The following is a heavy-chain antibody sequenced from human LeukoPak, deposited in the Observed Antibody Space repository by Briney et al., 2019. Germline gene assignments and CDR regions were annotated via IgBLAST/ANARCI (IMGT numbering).Heavy chain of an antibody. CDR2: ISSSSSYI. Sequence: GGSLRLSCAASGFTFSSYSMNWVRQAPGKGLEWVSSISSSSSYIYYADSVKGRFTISRDNAKNSLYLQMNSLRAEDTAVYYCARDPYGDYYFDYWGQGTLVTVSS. V-gene: IGHV3-21*01. J-gene: IGHJ4*02. CDR1: GFTFSSYS. D-gene: IGHD4-17*01. CDR3: ARDPYGDYYFDY.